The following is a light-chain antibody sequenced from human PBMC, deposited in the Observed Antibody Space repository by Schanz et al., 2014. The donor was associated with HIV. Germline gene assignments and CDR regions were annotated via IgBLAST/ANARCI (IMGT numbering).Light chain of an antibody. CDR2: DVT. CDR3: SSYTTGSTVV. J-gene: IGLJ2*01. Sequence: QSALTQPPSASGSPGQSVTISCTGTRSDIGNWDFVSWYQQHPGQAPKLIIYDVTNRPSGVSNRFSGSKSGYTASLTISGLQAEDEAEYFCSSYTTGSTVVFGGGTKLTVL. V-gene: IGLV2-14*03. CDR1: RSDIGNWDF.